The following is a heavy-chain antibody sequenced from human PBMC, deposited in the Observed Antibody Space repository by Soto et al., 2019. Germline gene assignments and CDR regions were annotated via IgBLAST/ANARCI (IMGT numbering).Heavy chain of an antibody. CDR1: GGSVSSGSDY. Sequence: QVQLQASGPGLVKPSETLSLTCTVSGGSVSSGSDYWSWILQPPGKGLEGIGDTYYSGSTNYNPSLKRRVTIAVDTSKNQFSLKLSSVTAAATAGYYCARELYCSGGSCYSFDYWGQGTLVTVSS. D-gene: IGHD2-15*01. V-gene: IGHV4-61*01. CDR2: TYYSGST. J-gene: IGHJ4*02. CDR3: ARELYCSGGSCYSFDY.